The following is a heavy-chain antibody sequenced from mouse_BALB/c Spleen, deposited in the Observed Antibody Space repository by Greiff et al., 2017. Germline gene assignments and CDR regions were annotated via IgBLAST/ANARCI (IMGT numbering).Heavy chain of an antibody. CDR2: ILPGSGST. Sequence: QVQLQQSGAELMKPGASVKISCKATGYTFSSYWIEWVKQRPGHGLEWIGEILPGSGSTNYNEKFKGKATFTADTSSNTAYMQLSSLTSEDSAVYYCARWDYDYYGSSYRDYWGQGTTLTVSS. CDR1: GYTFSSYW. V-gene: IGHV1-9*01. J-gene: IGHJ2*01. D-gene: IGHD1-1*01. CDR3: ARWDYDYYGSSYRDY.